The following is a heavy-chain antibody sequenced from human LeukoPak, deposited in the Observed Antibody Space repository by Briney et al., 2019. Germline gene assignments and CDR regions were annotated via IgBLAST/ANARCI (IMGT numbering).Heavy chain of an antibody. CDR2: ISAYNGNT. D-gene: IGHD3-10*01. J-gene: IGHJ5*02. CDR1: GYTFTSYG. V-gene: IGHV1-18*01. CDR3: AGSTMVRGAHYWFDP. Sequence: ASVKVSCKASGYTFTSYGISWVRQAPGQRLEWMGWISAYNGNTNYAQKLQGRVTMTTDTPTSTAYMELRSLRSDDTAVYYCAGSTMVRGAHYWFDPWGQGTLVTVSS.